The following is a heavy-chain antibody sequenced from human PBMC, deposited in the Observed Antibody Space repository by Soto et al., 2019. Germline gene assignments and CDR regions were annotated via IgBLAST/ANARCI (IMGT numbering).Heavy chain of an antibody. V-gene: IGHV1-18*01. J-gene: IGHJ6*02. CDR1: GYTFTSYG. CDR3: ARVKASTEHYGMDV. D-gene: IGHD2-2*01. Sequence: ASLKVSCKASGYTFTSYGISWVRQAPGQGLEWMGWISAYNGNTNYAQKLQGRVTMTTDTSTSTAYMELRSLRSDDTAVYYCARVKASTEHYGMDVWGQGTTVTVSS. CDR2: ISAYNGNT.